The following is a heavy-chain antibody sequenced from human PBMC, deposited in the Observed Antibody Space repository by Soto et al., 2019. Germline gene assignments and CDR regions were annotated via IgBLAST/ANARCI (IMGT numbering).Heavy chain of an antibody. CDR2: ISAYNRNT. J-gene: IGHJ4*02. V-gene: IGHV1-18*01. CDR1: GYTFTNYG. Sequence: QVQLVQSGAEVKKPGASVKVSCKASGYTFTNYGVRWVRQAPGQGLEWMGWISAYNRNTNYAQKLQGRVTMTTDTSTSTAYMELRSLRSDDTAAYYCARDKGSSGPYYFDYWGQGTLVTVSS. CDR3: ARDKGSSGPYYFDY. D-gene: IGHD3-22*01.